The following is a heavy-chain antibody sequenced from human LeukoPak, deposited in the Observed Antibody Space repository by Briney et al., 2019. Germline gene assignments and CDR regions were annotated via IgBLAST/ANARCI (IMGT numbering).Heavy chain of an antibody. D-gene: IGHD2-2*01. J-gene: IGHJ6*03. V-gene: IGHV3-23*01. CDR2: ISASGHYI. CDR3: ARDGSWGDYQFYFYMDV. CDR1: GFSFRSFA. Sequence: GGSLRLSCEASGFSFRSFAMSWVRQAPGKGLEWLSGISASGHYIYQADSVKGRFTISRDNSKNTLYLEINSLKVEDTAVYYCARDGSWGDYQFYFYMDVWGKGTTVTVSS.